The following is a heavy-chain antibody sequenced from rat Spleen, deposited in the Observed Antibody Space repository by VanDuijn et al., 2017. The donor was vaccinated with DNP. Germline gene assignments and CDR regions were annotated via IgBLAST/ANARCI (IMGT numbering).Heavy chain of an antibody. V-gene: IGHV5-22*01. CDR1: RITFSDYY. CDR2: ISYEGSRT. CDR3: ARLGGD. J-gene: IGHJ2*01. Sequence: EVQLVESGGGLVQPGRSLKLSCAVSRITFSDYYMAWVRQAPKKGLEWVASISYEGSRTYYGDSVKGRFTISRDNAKSTLYLQMNSLRSEDTATYYCARLGGDWGQGVMVTVSS. D-gene: IGHD5-1*01.